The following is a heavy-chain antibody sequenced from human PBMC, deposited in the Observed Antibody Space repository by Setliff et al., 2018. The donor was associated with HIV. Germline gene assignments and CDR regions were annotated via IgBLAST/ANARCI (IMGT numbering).Heavy chain of an antibody. Sequence: GASVKVSCKASGYTFTDFFLHWVRQAPGQGLEWMGWISPDNGNTRISQRFRGSVTMTRDRSVNTAYMELSGLTSDDTAVYYCARGRSSGWVDDAFDIWGQGTMVTVSS. V-gene: IGHV1-2*02. CDR3: ARGRSSGWVDDAFDI. CDR1: GYTFTDFF. CDR2: ISPDNGNT. D-gene: IGHD6-19*01. J-gene: IGHJ3*02.